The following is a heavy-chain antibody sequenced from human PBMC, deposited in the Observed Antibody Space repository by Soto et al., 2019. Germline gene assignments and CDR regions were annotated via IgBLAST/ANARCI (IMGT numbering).Heavy chain of an antibody. CDR2: ISSHGDST. Sequence: TGGSLRLSCAASGFTFSNYAMHWVRQAPGKGLEYVSAISSHGDSTYYANSVKGRFTISRDNSKNTLYLQMGSLRTEDMAVYYCARSDGYNSDYWGQGTLVTVSS. CDR1: GFTFSNYA. V-gene: IGHV3-64*01. CDR3: ARSDGYNSDY. J-gene: IGHJ4*02. D-gene: IGHD5-12*01.